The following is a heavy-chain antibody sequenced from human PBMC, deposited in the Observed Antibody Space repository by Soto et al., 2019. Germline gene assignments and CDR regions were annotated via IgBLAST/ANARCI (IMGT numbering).Heavy chain of an antibody. CDR1: GYSFTSYW. Sequence: PGESLKISCKCSGYSFTSYWIGLVRQMPGKGLEWMGIIYPGDSDTRYSPSFQGQVTISADKSISTAYLQWSSLKASDTAMYYCARQRPSAEYYYYYMDVWGKGTTVTVSS. V-gene: IGHV5-51*01. CDR2: IYPGDSDT. J-gene: IGHJ6*03. CDR3: ARQRPSAEYYYYYMDV.